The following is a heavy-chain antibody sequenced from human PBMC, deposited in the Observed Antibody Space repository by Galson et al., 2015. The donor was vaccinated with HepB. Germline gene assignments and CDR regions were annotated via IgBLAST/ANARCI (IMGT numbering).Heavy chain of an antibody. D-gene: IGHD6-13*01. Sequence: SVKVSCKASGFTFTSSAMQWVRQARGQRLERIGWIVVGSGNTNYAQKFQERVTITRDMSTSTAYMELSSLRSEDTAVYYCAASRSSSWYENIDDAFDIWGQGTMVTVSS. CDR2: IVVGSGNT. CDR3: AASRSSSWYENIDDAFDI. V-gene: IGHV1-58*02. CDR1: GFTFTSSA. J-gene: IGHJ3*02.